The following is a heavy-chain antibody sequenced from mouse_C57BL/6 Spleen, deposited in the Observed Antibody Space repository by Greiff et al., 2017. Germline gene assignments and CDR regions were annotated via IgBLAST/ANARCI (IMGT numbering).Heavy chain of an antibody. V-gene: IGHV1-64*01. CDR2: IHPNSGST. Sequence: QVQLQQPGAELVKPGASVKLSCKASGYTFTSYWLHWVKQRPGQGLEWIGMIHPNSGSTNYNEKFKSKATLTVDKSSSTAYMQLSSLTSEDSAVYSCARSKGIYDGYYYFDYWGQGTTLTVSS. J-gene: IGHJ2*01. CDR1: GYTFTSYW. CDR3: ARSKGIYDGYYYFDY. D-gene: IGHD2-3*01.